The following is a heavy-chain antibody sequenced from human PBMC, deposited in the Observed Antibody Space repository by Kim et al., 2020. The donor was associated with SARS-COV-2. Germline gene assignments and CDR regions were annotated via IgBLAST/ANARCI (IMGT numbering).Heavy chain of an antibody. D-gene: IGHD3-10*01. V-gene: IGHV3-7*01. J-gene: IGHJ4*02. CDR2: IKQDGSEK. Sequence: GGSLRLSCEASGFTFSNYWMDWVRQAPGKGLEWVANIKQDGSEKFYVDSVKGRFTTSRDNAKNSVYLQMDSLRAEDTAVYYCSRGLDSWGQGTLVTVSS. CDR3: SRGLDS. CDR1: GFTFSNYW.